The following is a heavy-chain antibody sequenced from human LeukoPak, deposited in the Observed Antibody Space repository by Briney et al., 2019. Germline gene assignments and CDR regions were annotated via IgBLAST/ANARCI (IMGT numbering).Heavy chain of an antibody. Sequence: GGSLRLSCAASGFTFDDYAMHWVRQAPGKGLEWVSGISWNSGSIDYADTLKGRCTISRDSAKNSRYLQMNSLRAEDTASYYCAKERNWNYGYYYMDVWGKGTTVTVSS. J-gene: IGHJ6*03. D-gene: IGHD1-7*01. V-gene: IGHV3-9*01. CDR3: AKERNWNYGYYYMDV. CDR1: GFTFDDYA. CDR2: ISWNSGSI.